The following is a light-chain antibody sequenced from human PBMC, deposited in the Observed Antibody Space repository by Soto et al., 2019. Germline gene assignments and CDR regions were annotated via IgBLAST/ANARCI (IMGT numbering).Light chain of an antibody. CDR2: DAS. CDR1: QSVSSS. Sequence: EIVLTQSPATLSLSPGERATLSCRASQSVSSSLAWYQQKPGQAPRLLIYDASNRATGIPARFSGSGSGTDFTLTISSLESEDFAVYYCQQRWNWPEFTFGPGTKVDIK. CDR3: QQRWNWPEFT. J-gene: IGKJ3*01. V-gene: IGKV3-11*01.